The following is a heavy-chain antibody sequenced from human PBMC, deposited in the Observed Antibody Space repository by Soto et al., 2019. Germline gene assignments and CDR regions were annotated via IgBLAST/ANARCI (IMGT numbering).Heavy chain of an antibody. CDR2: ISAYNGNT. CDR1: GYTFTSYG. D-gene: IGHD6-19*01. Sequence: ASVKVSCKASGYTFTSYGISWVRQAPGQGLEWMGWISAYNGNTNYAQKLQGRVTMTTDTSISTAYMELSRLTSDDTAVYYCASAAVTGTAGLDFWGQGTQVTVSS. V-gene: IGHV1-18*01. CDR3: ASAAVTGTAGLDF. J-gene: IGHJ4*02.